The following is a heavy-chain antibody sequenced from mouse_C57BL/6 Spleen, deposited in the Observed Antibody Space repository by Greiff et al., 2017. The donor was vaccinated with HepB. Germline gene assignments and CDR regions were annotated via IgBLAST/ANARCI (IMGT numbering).Heavy chain of an antibody. Sequence: VQLQQPGAELVRPGPSVKLSCKASGYTFTSYWMHWVKQRPGQGLEWIGVIDPSDSYTNYNQKFKGKATLTVDTSSSTAYMQLSSLTSEDSAVYYCARDYGSSYVVDYWGQGTTLTVSS. D-gene: IGHD1-1*01. CDR2: IDPSDSYT. CDR1: GYTFTSYW. V-gene: IGHV1-59*01. CDR3: ARDYGSSYVVDY. J-gene: IGHJ2*01.